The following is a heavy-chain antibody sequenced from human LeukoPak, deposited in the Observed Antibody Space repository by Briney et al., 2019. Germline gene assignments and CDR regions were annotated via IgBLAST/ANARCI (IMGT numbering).Heavy chain of an antibody. CDR1: GGSISSYY. D-gene: IGHD6-6*01. J-gene: IGHJ1*01. CDR3: ARQEGSSDFQH. CDR2: IYYSGST. V-gene: IGHV4-59*05. Sequence: SETLSLTCTVSGGSISSYYWSWIRQPPGKGLEWIGSIYYSGSTYYNPSLKSRVTISVDTSKNQFSLKLSSVTAADTAVYYCARQEGSSDFQHWGQGTLVTVSS.